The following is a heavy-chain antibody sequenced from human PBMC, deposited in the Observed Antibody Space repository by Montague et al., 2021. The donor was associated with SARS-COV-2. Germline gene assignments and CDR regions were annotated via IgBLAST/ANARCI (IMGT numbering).Heavy chain of an antibody. J-gene: IGHJ4*02. CDR1: GGSISSSNW. V-gene: IGHV4-39*01. CDR2: IYYSGST. Sequence: SETLSLTCAVSGGSISSSNWWSWVRQPPGKGLEWIGSIYYSGSTYYNPSLKSRVTISVDTSKNQFSLKLSSVTAADTAVYYCARHGWGWLRLLRPFDYWGQGTLVTVSS. CDR3: ARHGWGWLRLLRPFDY. D-gene: IGHD5-12*01.